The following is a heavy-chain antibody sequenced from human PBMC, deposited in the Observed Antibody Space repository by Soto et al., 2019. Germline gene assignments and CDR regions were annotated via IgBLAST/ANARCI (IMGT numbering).Heavy chain of an antibody. D-gene: IGHD3-16*01. CDR1: GFTFSSYG. V-gene: IGHV3-30*18. J-gene: IGHJ6*02. CDR2: ISYDGSNK. Sequence: QVQLVESGGGVVQPGRSLRLSCAASGFTFSSYGMHWVRQAPGKGLEWVAVISYDGSNKYYADSVKGRFTISRDNSKNTLYLQMNSLRDEDTAVYYCAKVWWSAGFEYGMDVWGQGTTVTVSS. CDR3: AKVWWSAGFEYGMDV.